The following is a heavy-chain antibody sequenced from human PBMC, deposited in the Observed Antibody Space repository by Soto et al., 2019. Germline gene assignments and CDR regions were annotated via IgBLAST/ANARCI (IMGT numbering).Heavy chain of an antibody. CDR3: ARDPEYSSSSGYYYYYGMDV. J-gene: IGHJ6*02. Sequence: QVQLVQSGAEVKKPGSSVKVSCKASGGTFSSYAISWVRQAPGQGLEWMGGIIPIFGTANYAQKFQGRVTIPADESTSTAYMELSSLRSEDTAVYYCARDPEYSSSSGYYYYYGMDVWGQGTTVTVSS. D-gene: IGHD6-6*01. V-gene: IGHV1-69*01. CDR2: IIPIFGTA. CDR1: GGTFSSYA.